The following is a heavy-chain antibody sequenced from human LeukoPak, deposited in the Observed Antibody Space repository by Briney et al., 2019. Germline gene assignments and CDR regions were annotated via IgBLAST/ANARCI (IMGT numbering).Heavy chain of an antibody. CDR3: AREGGGYYDSSGYYSWFDP. D-gene: IGHD3-22*01. CDR2: IKQDGSEK. Sequence: PGGSLRLSCAASGFTFSSYAMSWVRQAPGKGLEWVANIKQDGSEKYYVDSVKGRFTISRDNAKNSLYLQMNSLRAEDTAVYYCAREGGGYYDSSGYYSWFDPWGQGTLVTVSS. CDR1: GFTFSSYA. J-gene: IGHJ5*02. V-gene: IGHV3-7*01.